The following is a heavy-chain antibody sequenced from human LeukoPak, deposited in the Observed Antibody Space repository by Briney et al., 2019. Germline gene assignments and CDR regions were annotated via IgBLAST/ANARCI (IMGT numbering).Heavy chain of an antibody. CDR1: GFSFSTYD. D-gene: IGHD5-18*01. J-gene: IGHJ4*02. Sequence: GGSLRLSCAASAASGFSFSTYDMNWVRQAPGKGLEWITYISVRGSTTYYADSVKGRFTISRDRAKTSLYLQMNNLRDEDTAVYYCASGYTYGFAYWGQGILVTVSS. CDR2: ISVRGSTT. CDR3: ASGYTYGFAY. V-gene: IGHV3-48*02.